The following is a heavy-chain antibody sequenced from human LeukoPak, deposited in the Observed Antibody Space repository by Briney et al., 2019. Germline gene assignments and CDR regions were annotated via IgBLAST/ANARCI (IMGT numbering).Heavy chain of an antibody. V-gene: IGHV3-23*01. J-gene: IGHJ5*02. CDR3: ASYYYDISGYYSFGS. Sequence: GGSLRLSCAASGFTFSSYAMSWVRQAPGKGLEWVSAISGSGGSTYSADSVKGRFTISRDNSKNTLYLQMNSLRAEDTAVYYCASYYYDISGYYSFGSWGQGTLVTVSS. CDR2: ISGSGGST. D-gene: IGHD3-22*01. CDR1: GFTFSSYA.